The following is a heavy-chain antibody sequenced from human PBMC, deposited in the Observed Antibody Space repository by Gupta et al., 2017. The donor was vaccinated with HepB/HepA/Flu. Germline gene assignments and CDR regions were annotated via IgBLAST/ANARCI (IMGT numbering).Heavy chain of an antibody. J-gene: IGHJ2*01. CDR2: ISWNSGSI. Sequence: EVQLVESGGGLVQPGRSLRLSCPASGFTFDDYAMHWVRQAPGKGLEWVSGISWNSGSIGYADSGKGRFTISRDNAKNALYLQMNSRRAEDMALYYWVKDVSEYYDFGSGPNTGSGYFDLWGRGTLVTVSA. D-gene: IGHD3-3*01. CDR3: VKDVSEYYDFGSGPNTGSGYFDL. CDR1: GFTFDDYA. V-gene: IGHV3-9*03.